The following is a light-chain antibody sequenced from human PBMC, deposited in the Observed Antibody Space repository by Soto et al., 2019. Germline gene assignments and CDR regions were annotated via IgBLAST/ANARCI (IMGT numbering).Light chain of an antibody. V-gene: IGKV1-5*03. J-gene: IGKJ5*01. CDR2: KAS. Sequence: DIQMTQSPSTLSGSVGDRVTITCRASQTISSWLAWYQQKPGKAPKLLIYKASTLKSGVPSGFSGSGSGTDFTLTISSLQPEDSAAYYCQQRSNWLTFGQGTRLEIK. CDR3: QQRSNWLT. CDR1: QTISSW.